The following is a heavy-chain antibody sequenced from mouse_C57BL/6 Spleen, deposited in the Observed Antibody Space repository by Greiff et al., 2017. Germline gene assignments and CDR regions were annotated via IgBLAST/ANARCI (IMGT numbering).Heavy chain of an antibody. CDR2: IYPGSGST. CDR3: ARRYYSSSYNYAMDS. D-gene: IGHD1-1*01. Sequence: QVQLQQPGAELVKPGASVKMSCKASGYTFTSYWITWVKQRPGQGLEWIGDIYPGSGSTNYNEKFKSKATLTVDTSSSTAYMQLSSLTSEDSAVYYCARRYYSSSYNYAMDSCGQRTSLTVSS. CDR1: GYTFTSYW. V-gene: IGHV1-55*01. J-gene: IGHJ4*01.